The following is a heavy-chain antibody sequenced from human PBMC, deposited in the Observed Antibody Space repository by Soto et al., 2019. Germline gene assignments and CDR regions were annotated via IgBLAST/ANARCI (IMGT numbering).Heavy chain of an antibody. CDR1: GGSISTVDYW. Sequence: SETLSLTCTVSGGSISTVDYWWSWIRQSPDMGLEWIGHIYEGGRTYNNPSLESRVTMSVDTSKSQLSLTLSSVSAADTAVYYCARGPSGDKVDSWGQGTLVTGS. CDR2: IYEGGRT. V-gene: IGHV4-30-4*01. CDR3: ARGPSGDKVDS. D-gene: IGHD7-27*01. J-gene: IGHJ4*02.